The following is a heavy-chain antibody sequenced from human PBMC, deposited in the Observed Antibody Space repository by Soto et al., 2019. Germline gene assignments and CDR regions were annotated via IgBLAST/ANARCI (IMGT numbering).Heavy chain of an antibody. CDR2: ISYDGSNK. CDR1: GFTFSSYA. Sequence: GGSLRLSCAASGFTFSSYAMHWVRQAPGKGLEWVAVISYDGSNKYYADSVKGRFTISRDNSKNTLYLQMNSLRAEDTAVYYCAKDLLAAADPDYWGQGTLVTVSS. CDR3: AKDLLAAADPDY. D-gene: IGHD6-13*01. V-gene: IGHV3-30*04. J-gene: IGHJ4*02.